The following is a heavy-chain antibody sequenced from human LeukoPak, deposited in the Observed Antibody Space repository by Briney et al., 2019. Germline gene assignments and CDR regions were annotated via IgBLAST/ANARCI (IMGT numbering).Heavy chain of an antibody. Sequence: GGSLRLSCASSEFSLSDYGMHWVRQAPGKGLEWVAVMWYDGSRALHADSVKGRFTISRDISENTLYLQMDSLRAEDTAVYYCAKSRDGYHHGLLWGQGTLVTVSS. CDR1: EFSLSDYG. J-gene: IGHJ1*01. CDR3: AKSRDGYHHGLL. CDR2: MWYDGSRA. D-gene: IGHD5-24*01. V-gene: IGHV3-33*06.